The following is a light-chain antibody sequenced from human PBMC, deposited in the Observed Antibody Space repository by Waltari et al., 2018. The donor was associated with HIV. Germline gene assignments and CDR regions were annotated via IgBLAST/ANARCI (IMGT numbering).Light chain of an antibody. CDR2: RND. CDR3: AAWDNSLSAWV. CDR1: SSNIGSNY. J-gene: IGLJ3*02. V-gene: IGLV1-47*01. Sequence: QYVLTQPPSASGTPGQRDSISCSGSSSNIGSNYVYWYQQLPGTAPKLLMYRNDERPSWVPDRFSGSKSGTSASLALSGLRSEDEADYYCAAWDNSLSAWVFGGGTKLTVL.